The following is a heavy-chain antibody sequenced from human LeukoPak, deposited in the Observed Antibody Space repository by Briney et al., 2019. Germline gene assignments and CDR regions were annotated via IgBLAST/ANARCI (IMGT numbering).Heavy chain of an antibody. D-gene: IGHD5-24*01. CDR1: GFTSSSYG. Sequence: GGSLRLSCAASGFTSSSYGMHWVRQAPGKGLEWVAVIWYDGSNKYYADSVKGRFTISRDNSKNTLYLQMNSLRAEDTAVYYCARDQWGLGLRWLQMGAFDIWGQGTMVTVSS. J-gene: IGHJ3*02. V-gene: IGHV3-33*01. CDR3: ARDQWGLGLRWLQMGAFDI. CDR2: IWYDGSNK.